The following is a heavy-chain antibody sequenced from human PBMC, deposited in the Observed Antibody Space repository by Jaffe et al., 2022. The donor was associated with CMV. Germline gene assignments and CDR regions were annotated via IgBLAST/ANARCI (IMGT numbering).Heavy chain of an antibody. J-gene: IGHJ3*02. V-gene: IGHV5-51*01. Sequence: EVQLVQSGAEVKKPGESLKISCKGSGYSFTSYWIGWVRQMPGKGLEWMGIIYPGDSDTRYSPSFQGQVTISADKSISTAYLQWSSLKASDTAMYYCARTRVAVAANDAFDIWGQGTMVTVSS. D-gene: IGHD6-19*01. CDR2: IYPGDSDT. CDR1: GYSFTSYW. CDR3: ARTRVAVAANDAFDI.